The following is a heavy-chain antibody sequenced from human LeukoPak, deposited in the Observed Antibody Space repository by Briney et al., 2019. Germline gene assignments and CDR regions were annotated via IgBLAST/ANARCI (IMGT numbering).Heavy chain of an antibody. J-gene: IGHJ4*02. V-gene: IGHV4-39*07. CDR1: GGSISSSTYY. CDR2: INHSGST. D-gene: IGHD3-22*01. CDR3: ARGCDDSSGYYQYYFDY. Sequence: SETLSLTCSVSGGSISSSTYYWSWIRQPPGKGLEWIGEINHSGSTNYNPSLKSRVTISVDTSKNQFSLKLSSVTAADTAVYYCARGCDDSSGYYQYYFDYWGQGTLVTVSS.